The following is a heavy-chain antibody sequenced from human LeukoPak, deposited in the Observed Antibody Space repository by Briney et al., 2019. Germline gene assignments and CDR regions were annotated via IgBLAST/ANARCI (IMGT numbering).Heavy chain of an antibody. CDR1: GYTFTGYY. CDR3: ARFGSSGYYYIPLDY. D-gene: IGHD3-22*01. V-gene: IGHV1-2*02. J-gene: IGHJ4*02. CDR2: INPNSGGT. Sequence: ASVKVSCTASGYTFTGYYMHWVRQAPGQGLEWMGWINPNSGGTNYAQKFQGRVTMTRETSTSTAYMELSRLRSDDTAVYYCARFGSSGYYYIPLDYWGQGTLVTVSS.